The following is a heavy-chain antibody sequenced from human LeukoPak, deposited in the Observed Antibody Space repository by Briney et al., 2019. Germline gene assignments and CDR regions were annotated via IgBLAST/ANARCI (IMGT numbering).Heavy chain of an antibody. CDR3: ARITYDFWTGYYMPDDP. CDR1: GYTFTNYG. CDR2: ISIYNGNT. V-gene: IGHV1-18*01. Sequence: GASAKVSCKASGYTFTNYGISWVRQAPGQGLEWMRWISIYNGNTDYAQKLRGRVTMTTDTSTSTAYMELRSLRSDDTAVYYCARITYDFWTGYYMPDDPWGQGTLVTVSS. D-gene: IGHD3-3*01. J-gene: IGHJ5*02.